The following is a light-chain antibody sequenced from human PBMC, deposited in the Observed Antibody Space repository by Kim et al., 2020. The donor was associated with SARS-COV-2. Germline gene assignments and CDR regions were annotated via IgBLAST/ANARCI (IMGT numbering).Light chain of an antibody. V-gene: IGKV3-20*01. Sequence: PGERATLSCRASQRVSSTYLAWYQQHPGQAPRLLIYGTSNRATGIPDRFSGSGSGTDFTLTISRLEAEDSAVYYCQQYGNSPWTFGQGTKVDIK. J-gene: IGKJ1*01. CDR3: QQYGNSPWT. CDR1: QRVSSTY. CDR2: GTS.